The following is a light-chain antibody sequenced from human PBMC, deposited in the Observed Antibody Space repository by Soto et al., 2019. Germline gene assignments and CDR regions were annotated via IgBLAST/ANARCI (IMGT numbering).Light chain of an antibody. V-gene: IGLV2-14*03. CDR3: SSYTSSFKLAV. CDR1: SSDVGGYNY. J-gene: IGLJ1*01. Sequence: QSVLTQPASVSGSPGQSITIFCTGTSSDVGGYNYVSWYQQHPGSAPKFMIYDVSSRPSGVSNRFSGSKSGNTASLTISGLQAEDEADYYCSSYTSSFKLAVFGSGTKLTVL. CDR2: DVS.